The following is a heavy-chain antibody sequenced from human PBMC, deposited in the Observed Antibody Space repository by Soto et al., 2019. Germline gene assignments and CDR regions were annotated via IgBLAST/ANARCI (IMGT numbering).Heavy chain of an antibody. J-gene: IGHJ4*02. D-gene: IGHD6-6*01. Sequence: NPGGSLRLSCTASGFTFGDYAMCWFRQAPGKGLEWVGFIRSKAYGGTTEYAASVKGRFTISRDDSKSIAYLQMNSLKTEDTAVYYCTRDPGIAARPGPPDLWGQGTMVTVYS. V-gene: IGHV3-49*05. CDR2: IRSKAYGGTT. CDR1: GFTFGDYA. CDR3: TRDPGIAARPGPPDL.